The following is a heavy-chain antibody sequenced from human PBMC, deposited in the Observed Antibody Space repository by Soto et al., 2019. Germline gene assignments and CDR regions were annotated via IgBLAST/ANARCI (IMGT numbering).Heavy chain of an antibody. D-gene: IGHD2-2*01. J-gene: IGHJ6*02. CDR1: GGTFSSYT. Sequence: QVQLVQSGAEVKKPGSSVKVSCKASGGTFSSYTISWVRQAPGQGLEWMGRIIPILGIANYAQKFQGRVTITADKSTSTAYMELSSLRSEDTAVYYCAGRTGGKSTSNYYYGMDVWGQGTTVTVSS. CDR3: AGRTGGKSTSNYYYGMDV. V-gene: IGHV1-69*02. CDR2: IIPILGIA.